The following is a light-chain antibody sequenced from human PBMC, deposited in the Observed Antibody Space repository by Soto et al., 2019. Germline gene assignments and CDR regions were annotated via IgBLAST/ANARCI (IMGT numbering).Light chain of an antibody. V-gene: IGKV1-5*03. CDR3: QQYNTFSPWT. CDR2: KAS. Sequence: DIQMTPSPSSLSASVGDRVTINCQASHDIRKYLNWYQQKPGKAPRLLIYKASTLKSGVPSRFSGGGSGTAFTLTISSLQPDDFATYYCQQYNTFSPWTFGQGTKVDIK. CDR1: HDIRKY. J-gene: IGKJ1*01.